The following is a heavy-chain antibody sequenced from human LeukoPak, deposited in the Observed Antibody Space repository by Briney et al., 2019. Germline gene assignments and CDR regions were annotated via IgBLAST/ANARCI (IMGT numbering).Heavy chain of an antibody. Sequence: ASVKVSCKASGYTFTSYGISWVRQAPGQGLEWMGGIIPIFGTANYAQKFQGRVTITADESTSTAYMELSSLRSEDTAVYYCARGITRGRRAYYFDYWGQGTLVTVSS. CDR3: ARGITRGRRAYYFDY. CDR1: GYTFTSYG. D-gene: IGHD2-2*01. V-gene: IGHV1-69*13. CDR2: IIPIFGTA. J-gene: IGHJ4*02.